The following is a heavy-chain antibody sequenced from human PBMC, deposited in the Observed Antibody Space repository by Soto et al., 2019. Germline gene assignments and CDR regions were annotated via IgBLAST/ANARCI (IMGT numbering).Heavy chain of an antibody. J-gene: IGHJ4*02. D-gene: IGHD6-19*01. Sequence: QVQLVESGGGVVQPGRSLRLSCAASGFTFSIFGMHWVRRAPGKGLEWAAIIWYDGSNAYYADSVRGRFTISRDNSKNTVYLQMNSLRAEDTAVYYCARDKGSSTVVSGISQEGYFDSWGQGTLVTVSS. CDR2: IWYDGSNA. CDR3: ARDKGSSTVVSGISQEGYFDS. CDR1: GFTFSIFG. V-gene: IGHV3-33*01.